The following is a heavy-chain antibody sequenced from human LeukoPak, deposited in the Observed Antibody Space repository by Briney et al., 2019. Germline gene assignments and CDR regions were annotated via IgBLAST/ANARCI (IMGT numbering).Heavy chain of an antibody. D-gene: IGHD1-26*01. Sequence: GGSLRLSCAASGFTFSGYSMTWVRQAPGQGLEWVSYISAGSDYIYYADSVKGRFTIPRDNAKNSLSLQMNSLRAEDTAVYYCARWGLGPSFDYWGQGTLVTVSS. V-gene: IGHV3-21*05. CDR1: GFTFSGYS. J-gene: IGHJ4*02. CDR3: ARWGLGPSFDY. CDR2: ISAGSDYI.